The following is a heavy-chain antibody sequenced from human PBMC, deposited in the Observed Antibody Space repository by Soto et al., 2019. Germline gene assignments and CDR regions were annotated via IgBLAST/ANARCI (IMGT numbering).Heavy chain of an antibody. CDR1: GDTFTFYS. Sequence: QVQLVQSGAEVKKPGSSVRVSCKASGDTFTFYSINWVRQAPGLGLEWMGRINPILSMSNYAQRFQGRVRMTADKSTSTAYMELSSLSSEDTAMYYCASSYGSGYRAFDYWGQGALVTVSS. D-gene: IGHD3-10*01. CDR2: INPILSMS. CDR3: ASSYGSGYRAFDY. V-gene: IGHV1-69*02. J-gene: IGHJ4*02.